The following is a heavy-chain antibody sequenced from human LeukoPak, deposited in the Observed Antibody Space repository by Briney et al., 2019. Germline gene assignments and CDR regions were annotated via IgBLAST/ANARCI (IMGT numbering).Heavy chain of an antibody. V-gene: IGHV1-46*01. CDR3: ARVGDIVVVPAAEGYGMDV. CDR2: INPSGGST. J-gene: IGHJ6*02. CDR1: GYTFTSYY. Sequence: GASVKVSCKASGYTFTSYYIHWVRQAPGQGLEWMGIINPSGGSTSYAQKFQGRVTMTRDTSTSTVYMELSSLRSEDTAVYYCARVGDIVVVPAAEGYGMDVWGQGTTVTASS. D-gene: IGHD2-2*01.